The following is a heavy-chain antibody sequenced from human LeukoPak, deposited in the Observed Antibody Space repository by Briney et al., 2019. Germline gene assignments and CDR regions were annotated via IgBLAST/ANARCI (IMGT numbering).Heavy chain of an antibody. D-gene: IGHD3-22*01. V-gene: IGHV3-21*01. CDR1: GFTFSSYS. CDR2: ISSSSSYI. Sequence: GGSLRLSXAASGFTFSSYSMNWVRQAPGKGLEWVSSISSSSSYIYYADSVKGRFTISRDNAKNSLYLQMNSLRTEDTAVYYCASNPKYYYDSSGYYRPGDYWGQGTLVTVSS. CDR3: ASNPKYYYDSSGYYRPGDY. J-gene: IGHJ4*02.